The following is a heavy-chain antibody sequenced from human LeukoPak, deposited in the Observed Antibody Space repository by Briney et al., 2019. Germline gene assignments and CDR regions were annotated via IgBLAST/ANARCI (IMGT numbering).Heavy chain of an antibody. CDR1: GFTFSSYA. V-gene: IGHV3-30-3*01. CDR3: ARDPGQLLPLDY. D-gene: IGHD2-2*01. J-gene: IGHJ4*02. Sequence: PGRSLRLSCAASGFTFSSYAMHWVRQAPGKGLEWVAVISYDGSNKYYADSVKGRFTISRDNSKNTLYLQMNSLRAEDTAVYYCARDPGQLLPLDYWGQGTLVTVSS. CDR2: ISYDGSNK.